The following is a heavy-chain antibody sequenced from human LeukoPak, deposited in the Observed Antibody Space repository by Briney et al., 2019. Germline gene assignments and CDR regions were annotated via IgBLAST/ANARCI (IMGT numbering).Heavy chain of an antibody. V-gene: IGHV4-59*01. Sequence: SETLSLTCTVSGGSISSYYWSWIRQPPGKGLEWIGYIYYSGSTNYNPSLKSRVTISVDTSKNQFSLKLSSVTAADTAVYYCAREHCSGGSCYYFDYWGQGTLVTVSS. J-gene: IGHJ4*02. D-gene: IGHD2-15*01. CDR2: IYYSGST. CDR3: AREHCSGGSCYYFDY. CDR1: GGSISSYY.